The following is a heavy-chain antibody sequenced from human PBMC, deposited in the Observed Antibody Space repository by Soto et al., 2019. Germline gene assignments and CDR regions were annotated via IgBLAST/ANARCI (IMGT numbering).Heavy chain of an antibody. CDR2: IIPIFGTA. D-gene: IGHD3-10*01. CDR3: ARDLLITMVRGVTVEFDY. Sequence: SVKVSCKASGGTFSSYAISWVRQAPGQGLEWMGGIIPIFGTANYAQKFQGRVTITADESTSTAYMELSSLRSEDTAVYYCARDLLITMVRGVTVEFDYWGQGTLVTVSS. CDR1: GGTFSSYA. J-gene: IGHJ4*02. V-gene: IGHV1-69*13.